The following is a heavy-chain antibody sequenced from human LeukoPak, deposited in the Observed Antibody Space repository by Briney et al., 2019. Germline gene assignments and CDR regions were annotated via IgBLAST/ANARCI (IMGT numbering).Heavy chain of an antibody. V-gene: IGHV4-59*05. J-gene: IGHJ4*02. CDR3: ARTTISSSVDY. D-gene: IGHD6-6*01. CDR1: GGSISSYY. Sequence: TSETLSLTCTVSGGSISSYYWSWIRQPPGKGLEWIGSIYYSGSTYYNPSLKSRVTISVDTSKNQFSLKLSSVTAADTAVYYCARTTISSSVDYWGQGTLVTVSS. CDR2: IYYSGST.